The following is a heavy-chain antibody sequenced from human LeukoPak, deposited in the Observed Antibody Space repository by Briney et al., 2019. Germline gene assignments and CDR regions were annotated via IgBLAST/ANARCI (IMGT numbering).Heavy chain of an antibody. CDR2: IIPIFGTA. CDR1: GGTFSSYA. Sequence: SVKVSCKASGGTFSSYAISWVRQAPGQGLEWMGGIIPIFGTANYAQKFQGRVTITTAESTSTAYMELSSLRSEDTAVYYCAMLSPDSSGYYYYYWGQGALVTVSS. D-gene: IGHD3-22*01. CDR3: AMLSPDSSGYYYYY. J-gene: IGHJ4*02. V-gene: IGHV1-69*05.